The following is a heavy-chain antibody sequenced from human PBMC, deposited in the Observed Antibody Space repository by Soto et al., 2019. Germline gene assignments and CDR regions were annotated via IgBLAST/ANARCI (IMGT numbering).Heavy chain of an antibody. CDR1: GFTFSSYA. CDR2: ISGSGGST. Sequence: GGSLRLSCAASGFTFSSYAMSWVRQAPGKGLEWVSAISGSGGSTYYADSVKGRFTISRDNSKNTLYLQMNSLRAEDTAVYYCASTFAQGVAYYYYGMDVWGQGTTVTVSS. CDR3: ASTFAQGVAYYYYGMDV. J-gene: IGHJ6*02. V-gene: IGHV3-23*01.